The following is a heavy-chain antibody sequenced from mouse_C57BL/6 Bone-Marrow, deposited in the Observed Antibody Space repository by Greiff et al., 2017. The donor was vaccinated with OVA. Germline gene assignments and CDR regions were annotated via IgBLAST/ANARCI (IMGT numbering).Heavy chain of an antibody. CDR1: GYTFTSYW. CDR2: IDPSDSYT. D-gene: IGHD1-1*01. V-gene: IGHV1-50*01. J-gene: IGHJ2*01. Sequence: VQLQQPGAELVKPGASVKLSCKASGYTFTSYWMQWVKQRPGQGLEWIGEIDPSDSYTNYNQKFQGKATLTVDTSSSTAYMQRSSLTSEDSAVYYCARGRLIYDYGSSLNVDYWGQGTTLTVSA. CDR3: ARGRLIYDYGSSLNVDY.